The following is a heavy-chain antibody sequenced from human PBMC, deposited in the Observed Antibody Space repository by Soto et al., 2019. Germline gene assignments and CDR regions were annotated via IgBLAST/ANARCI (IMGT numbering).Heavy chain of an antibody. Sequence: SETLSLTCTVSGGSISSGGYYWSWIRQHPGKGLEWIGYIYYSGSTYYNPSLKSRVTISVDTSKNQFSLKLSSVTAADTAVYYCARKIAGYDSYYFDYWGQGTLVTVSS. J-gene: IGHJ4*02. D-gene: IGHD5-12*01. V-gene: IGHV4-31*03. CDR2: IYYSGST. CDR1: GGSISSGGYY. CDR3: ARKIAGYDSYYFDY.